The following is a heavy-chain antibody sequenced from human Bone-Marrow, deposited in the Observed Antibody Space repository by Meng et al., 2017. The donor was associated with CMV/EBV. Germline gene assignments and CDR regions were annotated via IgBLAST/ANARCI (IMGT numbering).Heavy chain of an antibody. CDR1: GGTISSSNW. J-gene: IGHJ4*02. D-gene: IGHD5-24*01. V-gene: IGHV4-4*02. Sequence: LSLSRAGAGGTISSSNWWSWVRQPPGKGMEWIREIYQRGSTNYNPSLKSRVTISVDKYKNQFSLKLSSVTAADTAVYYCARKGQKENWGQGTLVTVSS. CDR3: ARKGQKEN. CDR2: IYQRGST.